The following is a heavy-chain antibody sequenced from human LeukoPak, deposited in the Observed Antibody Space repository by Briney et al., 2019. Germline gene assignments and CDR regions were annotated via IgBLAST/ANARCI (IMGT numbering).Heavy chain of an antibody. J-gene: IGHJ4*02. V-gene: IGHV3-7*01. CDR3: ARGKVGFDY. D-gene: IGHD1-1*01. CDR2: IKLDGSEK. Sequence: PGGSLRLSCAASGFTFSSYWMSWVRQAPGEGLEWVANIKLDGSEKYYVDSVEGRFTISRDNAKNSLYLQMNSLRAEDTAVYYCARGKVGFDYWGQGTLVTVSS. CDR1: GFTFSSYW.